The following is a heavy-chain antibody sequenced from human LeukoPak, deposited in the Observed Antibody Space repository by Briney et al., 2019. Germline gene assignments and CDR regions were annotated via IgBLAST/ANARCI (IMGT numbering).Heavy chain of an antibody. D-gene: IGHD2-15*01. Sequence: ASVKVSCKASGYTFTGYYMHWVRQAPGQGLEWMGWINPNSGGTNYAQKFQGRVTMTRDTSISTAYMELSRLRSDDTAVYYCARGGVRCSGGSCYSTWFDPWGQGTLVPVSS. CDR2: INPNSGGT. CDR3: ARGGVRCSGGSCYSTWFDP. V-gene: IGHV1-2*02. J-gene: IGHJ5*02. CDR1: GYTFTGYY.